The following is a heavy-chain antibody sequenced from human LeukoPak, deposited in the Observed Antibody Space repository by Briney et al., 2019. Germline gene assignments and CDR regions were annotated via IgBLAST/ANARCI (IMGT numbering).Heavy chain of an antibody. V-gene: IGHV1-18*01. CDR1: GYTFTSYG. J-gene: IGHJ4*02. Sequence: ASVKVSCKASGYTFTSYGISWVRQAPGQGLEWMGWISAYNGNTNYAQKLQGRVTMTTDTSTSTAYMELRSLRSDDTAVYYCARALGIAVAGPGAPFDYWGQGTLVTVSS. CDR2: ISAYNGNT. CDR3: ARALGIAVAGPGAPFDY. D-gene: IGHD6-19*01.